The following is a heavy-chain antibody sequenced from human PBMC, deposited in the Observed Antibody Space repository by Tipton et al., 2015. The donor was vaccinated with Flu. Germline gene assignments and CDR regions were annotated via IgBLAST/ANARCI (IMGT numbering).Heavy chain of an antibody. Sequence: TLSLTCTVAGGSMSSYYWSWIRQPAGKGLEWIGRMYTSGSTYYNPSLKSRVTMSVDTSKKQFSLNLSSVTAADTAVYYCARGSGSGTYVVFDNWGQGARVTVSS. CDR2: MYTSGST. CDR3: ARGSGSGTYVVFDN. V-gene: IGHV4-4*07. CDR1: GGSMSSYY. D-gene: IGHD3-10*01. J-gene: IGHJ4*02.